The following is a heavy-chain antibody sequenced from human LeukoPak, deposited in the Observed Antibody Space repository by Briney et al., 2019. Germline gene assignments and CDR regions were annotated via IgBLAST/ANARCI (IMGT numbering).Heavy chain of an antibody. Sequence: GGSLRLSCAASGFTFSSYSMNWVRQAPGKGLEWVSSISSSSSYIYYADSVKGRFTISRDNAKNSLYLQMNSLRAEDTAVYYCGRGKVGRGSPSTRHYYYYYMDVWGKGTTVTVSS. CDR1: GFTFSSYS. D-gene: IGHD2-2*01. CDR3: GRGKVGRGSPSTRHYYYYYMDV. J-gene: IGHJ6*03. V-gene: IGHV3-21*01. CDR2: ISSSSSYI.